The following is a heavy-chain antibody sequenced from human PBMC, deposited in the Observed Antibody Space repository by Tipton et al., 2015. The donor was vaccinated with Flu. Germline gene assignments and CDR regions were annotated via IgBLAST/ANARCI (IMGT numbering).Heavy chain of an antibody. CDR3: ARRTFSNYVSEPKNWFDF. V-gene: IGHV4-38-2*01. D-gene: IGHD4-11*01. Sequence: TLSLTCAVSGDSIRNDYFWGWIRQPPGKGLEWIGNICPGSPYYNPSLRSRVTMSVARSNDQFSLRLTSVTAADTAVYFCARRTFSNYVSEPKNWFDFWGQGTLVTVSS. CDR2: ICPGSP. CDR1: GDSIRNDYF. J-gene: IGHJ5*01.